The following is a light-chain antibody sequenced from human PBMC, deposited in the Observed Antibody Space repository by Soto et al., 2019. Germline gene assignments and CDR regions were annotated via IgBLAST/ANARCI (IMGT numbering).Light chain of an antibody. CDR3: QQYKDYPLT. V-gene: IGKV1-5*03. CDR2: KAS. Sequence: DIQMTQSPSTLSASVGDRVTITCRASQSISTWLVWYQQKPGKAPNLLIYKASSLESGVPSRFSGSGSGTGFTLTISSLQPDDFATYYCQQYKDYPLTFGGGTKVEIK. CDR1: QSISTW. J-gene: IGKJ4*01.